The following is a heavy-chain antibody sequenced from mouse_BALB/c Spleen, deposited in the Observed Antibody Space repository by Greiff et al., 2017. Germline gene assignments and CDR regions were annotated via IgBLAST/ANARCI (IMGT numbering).Heavy chain of an antibody. V-gene: IGHV7-3*02. D-gene: IGHD3-3*01. J-gene: IGHJ1*01. Sequence: EVMLVESGGGLVQPGGSLRLSCATSGFTFTDYYMSWVRQPPGKALEWLGFIRNKANGYTTEYSASVKGRFTISRDNSQSILYLQMNTLRAEDSATYYCARGGDDWYFDVWGAGTTVTVSS. CDR2: IRNKANGYTT. CDR1: GFTFTDYY. CDR3: ARGGDDWYFDV.